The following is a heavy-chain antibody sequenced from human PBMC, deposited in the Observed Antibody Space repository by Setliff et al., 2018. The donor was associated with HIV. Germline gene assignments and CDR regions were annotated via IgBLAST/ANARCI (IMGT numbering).Heavy chain of an antibody. D-gene: IGHD3-22*01. J-gene: IGHJ4*02. V-gene: IGHV1-24*01. CDR3: AAGGYDSSGYFPPLFDY. CDR1: GYTLTELS. CDR2: FGPENGET. Sequence: GASVKVSCKVSGYTLTELSMHWVRQAPGKGLEWMGGFGPENGETIYAQKFQGRVTMTEDTSTDTAYMELSSLRSEDTAVYYCAAGGYDSSGYFPPLFDYWGQGSLVTVSS.